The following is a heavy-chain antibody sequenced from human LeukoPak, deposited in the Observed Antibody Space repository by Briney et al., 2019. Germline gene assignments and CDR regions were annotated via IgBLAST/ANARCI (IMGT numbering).Heavy chain of an antibody. D-gene: IGHD3-3*01. CDR1: GFTFSSYG. V-gene: IGHV3-30*02. Sequence: GRSLRLSCAASGFTFSSYGMHWVRQAPGKGLEWVAFIRYDGSNKYYADSVKGRFTISRDNSKNTLYLQMNSLRAEDTAVYYCAKDGDFWSGYCPEGVDYWGQGTLVTVSS. CDR3: AKDGDFWSGYCPEGVDY. CDR2: IRYDGSNK. J-gene: IGHJ4*02.